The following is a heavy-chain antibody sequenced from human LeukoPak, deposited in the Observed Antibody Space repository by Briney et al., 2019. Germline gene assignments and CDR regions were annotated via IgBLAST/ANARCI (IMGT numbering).Heavy chain of an antibody. Sequence: ASVKVSCKASGYTFTTYAMNWVRQAPGQGLEWMGWINPNSGGTNYAQKFQGRVTMTRDTSISTAYMELSRLRSDDTAVYYCARESTQYYYGSGSYSPFDSWGQGTLVTVSS. CDR2: INPNSGGT. CDR3: ARESTQYYYGSGSYSPFDS. CDR1: GYTFTTYA. V-gene: IGHV1-2*02. D-gene: IGHD3-10*01. J-gene: IGHJ4*02.